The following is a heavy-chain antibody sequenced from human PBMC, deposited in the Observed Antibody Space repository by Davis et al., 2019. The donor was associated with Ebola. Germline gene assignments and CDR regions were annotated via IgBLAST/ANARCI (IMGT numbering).Heavy chain of an antibody. J-gene: IGHJ6*02. D-gene: IGHD6-13*01. V-gene: IGHV3-30-3*01. CDR1: GFTFSSYA. CDR2: ISYDGSNK. Sequence: GESLKISCAASGFTFSSYAMHRVRQAPGKGLEWVAVISYDGSNKYYADSVKGRFTISRDNSKNTLYLQMNSLRAEDTAVYYCARDDGSSWDILIYYYYGMDVWGQGTTVTVSS. CDR3: ARDDGSSWDILIYYYYGMDV.